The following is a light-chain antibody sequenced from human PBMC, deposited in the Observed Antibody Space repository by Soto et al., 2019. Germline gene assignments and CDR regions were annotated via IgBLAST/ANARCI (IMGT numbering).Light chain of an antibody. J-gene: IGKJ2*01. V-gene: IGKV1-39*01. Sequence: DIQMIQSPSSLSASVGDSVTITCRASQSISNYVNWYQHKLGKAPTLLIYAASVLQSGAPSKFSGSGSGTDFTLTITSLQPEDFAVYYCHQTYSFPPTFGQGTKLDI. CDR2: AAS. CDR3: HQTYSFPPT. CDR1: QSISNY.